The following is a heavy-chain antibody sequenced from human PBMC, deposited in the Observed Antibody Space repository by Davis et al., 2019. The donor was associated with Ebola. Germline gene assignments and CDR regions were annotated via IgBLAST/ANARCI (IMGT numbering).Heavy chain of an antibody. CDR1: GFTFTDYY. J-gene: IGHJ4*02. D-gene: IGHD1-26*01. V-gene: IGHV1-2*02. CDR3: ARDLSGDNILCPDY. CDR2: IKLNSGGT. Sequence: ASVKVSCKASGFTFTDYYMHWVRQAPGQGLNWMGWIKLNSGGTNYAQRFQDRVNMTRDTSISTAYMKLSSLTSDDTAVYYCARDLSGDNILCPDYWGQGTLVTVSS.